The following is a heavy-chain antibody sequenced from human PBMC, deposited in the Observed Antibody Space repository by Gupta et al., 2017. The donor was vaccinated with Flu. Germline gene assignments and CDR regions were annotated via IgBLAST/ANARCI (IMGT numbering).Heavy chain of an antibody. CDR2: ISSSSSTI. CDR1: GFTFSSYS. Sequence: EVQLVESGGGLVQPGGSLRLSCAASGFTFSSYSMNWVRQAPGKGLEWVSYISSSSSTIYYADSVKGRFTISRDNAKNSLYLQMNSLRDEDTAVYYCARDSLLWFGEPTELNPYYYGMDVWGQGTTVTVSS. J-gene: IGHJ6*02. CDR3: ARDSLLWFGEPTELNPYYYGMDV. D-gene: IGHD3-10*01. V-gene: IGHV3-48*02.